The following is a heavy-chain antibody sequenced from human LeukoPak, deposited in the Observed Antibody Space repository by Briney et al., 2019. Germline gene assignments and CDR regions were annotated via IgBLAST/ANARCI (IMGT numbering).Heavy chain of an antibody. Sequence: SETLSLTCAVYGGSFSGYYWSWIRQPPGKGLEWIGEINHSGSTNYNPSLKSRVTISVDTSKNQFSLKLSSVTAADTAVYYCARGVYYYGSGSYYYWGQGTLVTVSS. CDR3: ARGVYYYGSGSYYY. CDR2: INHSGST. J-gene: IGHJ4*02. V-gene: IGHV4-34*01. CDR1: GGSFSGYY. D-gene: IGHD3-10*01.